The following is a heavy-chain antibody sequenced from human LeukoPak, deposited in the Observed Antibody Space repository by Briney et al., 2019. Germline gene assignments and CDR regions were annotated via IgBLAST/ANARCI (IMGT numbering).Heavy chain of an antibody. D-gene: IGHD5-12*01. J-gene: IGHJ5*02. Sequence: SETLSLTCTVSGASISSYYWSWIRQPAGKALEWIGRIYVTGSTTYNPSLESRVTMSLDTSKNHFSLKLRSVTAADTAVYYCARQYSGYLRNWFDPWGQGTLVTVSS. V-gene: IGHV4-4*07. CDR1: GASISSYY. CDR2: IYVTGST. CDR3: ARQYSGYLRNWFDP.